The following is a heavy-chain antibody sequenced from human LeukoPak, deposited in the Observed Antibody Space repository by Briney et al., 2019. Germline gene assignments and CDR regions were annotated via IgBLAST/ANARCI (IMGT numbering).Heavy chain of an antibody. D-gene: IGHD5-24*01. CDR2: INHSGST. CDR1: GGSFSGYY. V-gene: IGHV4-34*01. J-gene: IGHJ6*02. Sequence: PSETLSLTCAVYGGSFSGYYWSWIRQPPGKGLEWIGEINHSGSTNYNPSLKSRVTISVDTSKNQFSLKLSSVTAADTAVYYCARRIRGYRRGGYNYGGQNGMDVWGQGTTVTVSS. CDR3: ARRIRGYRRGGYNYGGQNGMDV.